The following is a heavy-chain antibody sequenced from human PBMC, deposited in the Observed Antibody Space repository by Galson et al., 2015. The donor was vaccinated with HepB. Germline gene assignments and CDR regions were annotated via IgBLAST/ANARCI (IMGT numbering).Heavy chain of an antibody. CDR1: GFTFSSYA. V-gene: IGHV3-30-3*01. CDR2: ISYDGSNK. J-gene: IGHJ4*02. Sequence: SLRLSCAASGFTFSSYAMHWVRQAPGKGLEWVAVISYDGSNKYYADSVKGRFTISRDNSKNTLYLQMNSLRAEDTAVYYCARESEGNLIVGASGLDYWGQGTLVTVSS. D-gene: IGHD1-26*01. CDR3: ARESEGNLIVGASGLDY.